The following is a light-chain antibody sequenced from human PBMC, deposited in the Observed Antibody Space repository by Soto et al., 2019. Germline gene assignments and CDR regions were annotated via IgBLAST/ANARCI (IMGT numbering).Light chain of an antibody. Sequence: EIVMTQSPATLSVSPGERATLSCRASQSVSGNLAWYQQKPGQAPRLLIYGASSRATGIPTRFSGSGSGTDFTLTISRLEPEDFAVYYCQRYDTSPRTFGQGTKVEI. CDR3: QRYDTSPRT. CDR2: GAS. J-gene: IGKJ1*01. V-gene: IGKV3D-15*01. CDR1: QSVSGN.